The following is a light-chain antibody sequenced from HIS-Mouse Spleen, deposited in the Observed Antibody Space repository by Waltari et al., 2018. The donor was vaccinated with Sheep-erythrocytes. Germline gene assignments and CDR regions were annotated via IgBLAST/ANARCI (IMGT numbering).Light chain of an antibody. Sequence: SSELTQDPAVSVALGQTVRITCQGDSLRSYYASWYQQKPGQAPVLVIYGKNNRPSGIPDRFSGSSSGTTASLTITGAQAEDEADYYCNSRDSSGNLVFGGGTKLTVL. V-gene: IGLV3-19*01. CDR3: NSRDSSGNLV. J-gene: IGLJ2*01. CDR2: GKN. CDR1: SLRSYY.